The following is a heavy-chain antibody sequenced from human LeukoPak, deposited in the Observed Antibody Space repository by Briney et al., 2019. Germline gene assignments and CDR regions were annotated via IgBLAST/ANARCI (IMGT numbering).Heavy chain of an antibody. Sequence: SVKVSCKASGGTFSSYAISWVRQAPGQGLEWMGRIIPILGIANYAQKFQGRVTITADKSTSTAYMELSRLRSDDTAVYYCARDLSSGWYGGFDPWGQGTLVTVSS. J-gene: IGHJ5*02. V-gene: IGHV1-69*04. D-gene: IGHD6-19*01. CDR2: IIPILGIA. CDR1: GGTFSSYA. CDR3: ARDLSSGWYGGFDP.